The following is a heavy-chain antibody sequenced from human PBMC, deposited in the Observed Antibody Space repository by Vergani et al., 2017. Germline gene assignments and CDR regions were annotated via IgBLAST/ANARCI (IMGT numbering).Heavy chain of an antibody. J-gene: IGHJ6*02. D-gene: IGHD3-3*01. CDR3: AKDLGHYYDFWGGYYTGGLDV. CDR1: GFTFSSYA. CDR2: ISGSGGST. Sequence: EVQLLESGGGLVQPGGSLRLSCAASGFTFSSYAMSWVRQAPGKGLEWVSAISGSGGSTYYADSVKGRFTISRDNSKNTLYLQMNSLRAEDTAVYYCAKDLGHYYDFWGGYYTGGLDVWGQGTTVTVSS. V-gene: IGHV3-23*01.